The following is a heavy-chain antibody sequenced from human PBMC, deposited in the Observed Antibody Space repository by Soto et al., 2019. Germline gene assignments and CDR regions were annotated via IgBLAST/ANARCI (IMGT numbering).Heavy chain of an antibody. CDR3: AKGGPGPSSGLSES. CDR1: GFLVTSNY. J-gene: IGHJ5*02. V-gene: IGHV3-66*01. Sequence: PGGSLRLSCAASGFLVTSNYMSLVRQSPGKGLEWVSFIYSDGTTNYAESVKGRFTISRDNSKNKVFLQMRSLRAEDTAVYYCAKGGPGPSSGLSESWGQGTLVTVSS. D-gene: IGHD3-10*01. CDR2: IYSDGTT.